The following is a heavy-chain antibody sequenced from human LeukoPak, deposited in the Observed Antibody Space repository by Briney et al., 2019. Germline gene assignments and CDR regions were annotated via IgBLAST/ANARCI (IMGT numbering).Heavy chain of an antibody. CDR3: ARDRSRAPYCSGGSCFA. V-gene: IGHV3-48*01. CDR1: GFTFSGYS. J-gene: IGHJ5*02. Sequence: GGSLGLSCAASGFTFSGYSMNWVRQAPGKGLEWVSYISSSSSTIYYADSVKGRFTISRDNAKNSLYLQMNSLRAEDTAVYYCARDRSRAPYCSGGSCFAWGQGTLVTVSS. CDR2: ISSSSSTI. D-gene: IGHD2-15*01.